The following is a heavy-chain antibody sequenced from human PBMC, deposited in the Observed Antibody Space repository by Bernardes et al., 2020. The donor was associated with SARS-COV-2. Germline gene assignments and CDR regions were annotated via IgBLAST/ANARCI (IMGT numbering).Heavy chain of an antibody. D-gene: IGHD3-10*01. CDR1: GCSLEAFS. CDR3: AVLVRGGAFDL. J-gene: IGHJ3*01. V-gene: IGHV1-24*01. Sequence: ASVKVSCKVSGCSLEAFSIHWVRQGPVKGREWMGGFSPQEGYMIFAQKLQGRVTMAEDTSTDTAYMELTSLRCEDTAVYSCAVLVRGGAFDLWGQGTMVTVSS. CDR2: FSPQEGYM.